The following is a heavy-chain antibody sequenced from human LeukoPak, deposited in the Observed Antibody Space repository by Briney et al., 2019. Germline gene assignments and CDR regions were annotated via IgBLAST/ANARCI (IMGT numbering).Heavy chain of an antibody. V-gene: IGHV3-53*01. CDR3: AKESLRSPNSFDY. J-gene: IGHJ4*02. CDR2: IGSDDTP. Sequence: GGSLRLSCAASGFTVSSNYMSWVRQAPGKGLKWVSAIGSDDTPYYADSVKGRFTISRDNSKNTAYLQMNSLRAEDTAVYYCAKESLRSPNSFDYWGLGTLVTASS. CDR1: GFTVSSNY. D-gene: IGHD2-21*02.